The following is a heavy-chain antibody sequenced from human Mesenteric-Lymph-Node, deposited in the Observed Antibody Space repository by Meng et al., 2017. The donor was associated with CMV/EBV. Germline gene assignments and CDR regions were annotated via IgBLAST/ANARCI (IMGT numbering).Heavy chain of an antibody. Sequence: GESLKISCAASGFTFNNYDMNWVRQAPGKGLEWVALIRYDGSKKYYADSVKGRFTISRDNSKNTLYLQMNSLRAEDTAVYYCAKVGQQLYYYYGMDVWGQGTTVTVSS. CDR3: AKVGQQLYYYYGMDV. D-gene: IGHD6-13*01. CDR2: IRYDGSKK. V-gene: IGHV3-30*02. CDR1: GFTFNNYD. J-gene: IGHJ6*02.